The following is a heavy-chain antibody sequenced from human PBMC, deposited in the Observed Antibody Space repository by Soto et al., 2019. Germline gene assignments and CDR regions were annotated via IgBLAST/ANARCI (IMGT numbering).Heavy chain of an antibody. Sequence: ASVKVSCKPSGYTFTSYNIHWVRQAPGQRLEWMGWINTDNGNTKYSQKLQGRVTIIKDTSATAAYMELRSLRSEDTAVYYCARGGRGMDVWGKGTTVTVSS. V-gene: IGHV1-3*04. CDR1: GYTFTSYN. J-gene: IGHJ6*04. CDR3: ARGGRGMDV. CDR2: INTDNGNT.